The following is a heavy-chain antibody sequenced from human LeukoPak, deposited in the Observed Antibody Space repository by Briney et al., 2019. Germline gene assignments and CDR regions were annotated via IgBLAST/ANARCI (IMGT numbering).Heavy chain of an antibody. CDR2: INPNNGGT. J-gene: IGHJ4*01. V-gene: IGHV1-2*02. Sequence: ASVKVSCKASGFTFTGYYIHWVRQAPGQGLEYMGWINPNNGGTNYAQKFQGRVIMTRDTSISTAYMELSRLRSDDTAVYYCARDRWELETDWGHGTLVTVSS. CDR1: GFTFTGYY. D-gene: IGHD1-26*01. CDR3: ARDRWELETD.